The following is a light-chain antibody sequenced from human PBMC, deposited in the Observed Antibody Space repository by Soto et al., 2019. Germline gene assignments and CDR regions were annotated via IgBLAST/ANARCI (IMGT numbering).Light chain of an antibody. J-gene: IGKJ4*01. V-gene: IGKV1D-17*01. CDR1: QGITNF. CDR3: QQHNSNS. CDR2: AAS. Sequence: NIQMTQSPSAMSASVGDRVTITCRAMQGITNFLAWFQQKPGKVPNHLIFAASSLQSGVPSSFSGSGSGTEFTLTISSLQPEDFATYSCQQHNSNSFGGGAKVEIK.